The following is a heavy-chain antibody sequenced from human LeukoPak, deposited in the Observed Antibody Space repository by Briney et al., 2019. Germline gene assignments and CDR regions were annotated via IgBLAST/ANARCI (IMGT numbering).Heavy chain of an antibody. CDR2: IWYDGSNK. D-gene: IGHD2-21*01. CDR3: AKNLLGSEAYSWYFDL. CDR1: GFTFSTYG. Sequence: GGSLRLSCGASGFTFSTYGMQWVRQAPGKGLEWVAVIWYDGSNKYYADSVKGRFTVSRDNSKNTLYLQMNSLRAEDTAVYSCAKNLLGSEAYSWYFDLWGRGTLVTVSS. V-gene: IGHV3-33*06. J-gene: IGHJ2*01.